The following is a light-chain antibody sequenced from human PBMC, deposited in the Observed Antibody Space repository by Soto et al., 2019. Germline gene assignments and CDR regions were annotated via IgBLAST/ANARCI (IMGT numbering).Light chain of an antibody. CDR2: DAS. Sequence: EIVLTQSPGTLSLSPGDRSTLSCITSQSLGSGYLAWYQQKPGQAPRLLIYDASNRATGIPVRFSGSGSGTEFTLTISSLQSEDFAVYYCQQYNNWPLTFGQGTRLEIK. V-gene: IGKV3D-15*01. CDR3: QQYNNWPLT. CDR1: QSLGSGY. J-gene: IGKJ5*01.